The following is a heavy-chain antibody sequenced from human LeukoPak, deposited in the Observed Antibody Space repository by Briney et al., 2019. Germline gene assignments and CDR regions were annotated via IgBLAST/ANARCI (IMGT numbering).Heavy chain of an antibody. D-gene: IGHD3-3*01. Sequence: GGSLRLSCAASGFTFSSFWMSWVRQAPGKGLEWVANIKEDGSEKYHVDSVKGRFTISRDNAKNSLYLQMNSLRAEDTAMYYCARDKSDFWSGYSYYYYYYMDVWGKGTTVTVSS. CDR3: ARDKSDFWSGYSYYYYYYMDV. CDR1: GFTFSSFW. CDR2: IKEDGSEK. V-gene: IGHV3-7*01. J-gene: IGHJ6*03.